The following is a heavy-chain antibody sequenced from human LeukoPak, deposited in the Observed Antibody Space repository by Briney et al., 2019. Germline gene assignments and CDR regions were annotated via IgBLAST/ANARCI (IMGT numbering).Heavy chain of an antibody. V-gene: IGHV3-30*04. J-gene: IGHJ6*02. D-gene: IGHD2-2*02. CDR1: GFTFSSYA. CDR2: ISYDGSNK. Sequence: GGSLRLSCAASGFTFSSYAMHWVRQAPGKGLEWVAVISYDGSNKYYADSVKGRFTISRDNSKNTLYLQMNSLRAEDTAVYYCAKEYRSSTSCYINGYYGMDVWGQGTTVTVSS. CDR3: AKEYRSSTSCYINGYYGMDV.